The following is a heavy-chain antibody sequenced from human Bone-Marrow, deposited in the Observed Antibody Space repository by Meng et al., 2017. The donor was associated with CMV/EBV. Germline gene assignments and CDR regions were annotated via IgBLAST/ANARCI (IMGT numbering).Heavy chain of an antibody. CDR3: ARLDYSSSSCGY. CDR2: IIPILGIA. D-gene: IGHD6-6*01. Sequence: SVKVSCKASGGTFSSYAISWVRQAPGQGLEWMGGIIPILGIANYAQKFQGRVTMTRDTSISTAYMELSRLRSDDTAVYYCARLDYSSSSCGYWGQGTLVTVSS. CDR1: GGTFSSYA. J-gene: IGHJ4*02. V-gene: IGHV1-69*10.